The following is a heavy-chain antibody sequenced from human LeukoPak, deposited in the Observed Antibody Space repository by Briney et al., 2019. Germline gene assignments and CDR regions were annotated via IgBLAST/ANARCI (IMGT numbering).Heavy chain of an antibody. CDR1: GYTFTSYG. Sequence: ASVKVSCKASGYTFTSYGISWVRQAPGQGLEWMGWISAYNGNTNYAQKLQGRVTMTTDTSTSTAYMELRSLRSDDTAVYYCARDHEGYSSGWYVRRYFDYWGQGTLVTVSS. CDR2: ISAYNGNT. V-gene: IGHV1-18*01. CDR3: ARDHEGYSSGWYVRRYFDY. D-gene: IGHD6-19*01. J-gene: IGHJ4*02.